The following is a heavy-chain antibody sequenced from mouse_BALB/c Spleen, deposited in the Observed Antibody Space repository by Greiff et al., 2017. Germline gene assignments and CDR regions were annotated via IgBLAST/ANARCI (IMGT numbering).Heavy chain of an antibody. D-gene: IGHD1-2*01. J-gene: IGHJ1*01. CDR1: GYTFTSYW. Sequence: VQLQQSGAELARPGASVKLSCKASGYTFTSYWMQWVKQRPGQGLEWIGAIYPGDGDTRYTQKFKGKATLTADKSSSTAYMQLSSLASEDSAVYYCARSVIEILRIRGNWYFDVWGAGTTVTVSS. V-gene: IGHV1-87*01. CDR3: ARSVIEILRIRGNWYFDV. CDR2: IYPGDGDT.